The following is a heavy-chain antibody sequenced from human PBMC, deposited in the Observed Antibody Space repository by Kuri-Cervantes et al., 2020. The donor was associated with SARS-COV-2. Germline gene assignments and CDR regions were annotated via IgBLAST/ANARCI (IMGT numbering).Heavy chain of an antibody. V-gene: IGHV4-34*01. D-gene: IGHD2-2*01. Sequence: SETLSLTRAVYGGSFSGYYWSWIRQPPGKGLEWIGEIDHSGSTNYNPSLKSRVTISVDTSKNQFSLKLSSVTAADTAVYYCAREGGDILVDGMDVWGQGTTVTVSS. CDR3: AREGGDILVDGMDV. J-gene: IGHJ6*02. CDR2: IDHSGST. CDR1: GGSFSGYY.